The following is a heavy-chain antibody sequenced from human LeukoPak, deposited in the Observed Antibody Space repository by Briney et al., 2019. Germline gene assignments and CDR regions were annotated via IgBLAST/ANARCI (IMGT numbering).Heavy chain of an antibody. V-gene: IGHV3-23*01. J-gene: IGHJ4*02. D-gene: IGHD3-22*01. CDR3: AKGSYYDSSGSFYFDY. CDR1: GVTFSSYA. CDR2: ISGSGDNT. Sequence: GGSLRLSCAASGVTFSSYAMSWVRQAPGKGLEWVSGISGSGDNTYYADSVKGRFTISRANSKNTLYVQVNSLGTEDTAAYYCAKGSYYDSSGSFYFDYWGQGTLVTVSS.